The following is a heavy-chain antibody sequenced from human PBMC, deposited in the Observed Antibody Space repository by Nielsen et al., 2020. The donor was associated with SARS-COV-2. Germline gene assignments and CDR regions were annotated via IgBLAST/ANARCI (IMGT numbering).Heavy chain of an antibody. J-gene: IGHJ5*02. V-gene: IGHV3-7*01. CDR3: ARDLDYYDSSGYDR. D-gene: IGHD3-22*01. Sequence: GESLKISCAASGFTFSSYWMSWVRQAPGKGLEWVANIKQDGSEKYYVDSVKGRFTISRDNAKNSLYLQMNSLRAEDTAVYYCARDLDYYDSSGYDRWGQGTLVTASS. CDR1: GFTFSSYW. CDR2: IKQDGSEK.